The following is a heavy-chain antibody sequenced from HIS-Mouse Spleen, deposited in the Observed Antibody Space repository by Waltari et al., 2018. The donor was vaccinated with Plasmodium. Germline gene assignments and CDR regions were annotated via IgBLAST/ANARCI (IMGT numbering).Heavy chain of an antibody. Sequence: QVQLVQSGAEVKKPGASVKVSCKASGYTFTGYYMHWVRQAPGQGLEGMGWINPKSGGTNYGQKCQGRVTMTRDTSISTSYMELSRLRSDDTAVYYCSRVLGYKAAAGTFVEYFQHWGQGTLVTVSS. V-gene: IGHV1-2*02. J-gene: IGHJ1*01. CDR2: INPKSGGT. CDR1: GYTFTGYY. CDR3: SRVLGYKAAAGTFVEYFQH. D-gene: IGHD6-13*01.